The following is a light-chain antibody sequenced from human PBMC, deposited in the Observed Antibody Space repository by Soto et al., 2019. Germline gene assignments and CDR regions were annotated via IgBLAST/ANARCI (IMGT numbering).Light chain of an antibody. J-gene: IGKJ1*01. CDR3: QQTYSTPRT. Sequence: DIQMTQSPSSLSASVGDRVTITCRASQSISNYLNWYLQKPGKAPKILIYAASSLQSGVPSRFSGSGSGTHFTLTIGSLQPEDFATYYCQQTYSTPRTFGQGTEVEIK. V-gene: IGKV1-39*01. CDR1: QSISNY. CDR2: AAS.